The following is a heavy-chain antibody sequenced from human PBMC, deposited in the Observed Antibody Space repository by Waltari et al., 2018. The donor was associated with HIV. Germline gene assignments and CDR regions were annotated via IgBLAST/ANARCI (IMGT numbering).Heavy chain of an antibody. CDR2: IYWDNDK. CDR3: ARSDYDYIWGTYPRWFDP. J-gene: IGHJ5*02. Sequence: QITLKESGPTLVKPTHTLTLTCTFPGFSLTPVGVGVGWVRQTPGKALEWLGVIYWDNDKRYNPSLKTRLTITKDTSKNQVVLTMTNVDPVDTATYYCARSDYDYIWGTYPRWFDPWGQGSLVTVSS. V-gene: IGHV2-5*02. CDR1: GFSLTPVGVG. D-gene: IGHD3-16*01.